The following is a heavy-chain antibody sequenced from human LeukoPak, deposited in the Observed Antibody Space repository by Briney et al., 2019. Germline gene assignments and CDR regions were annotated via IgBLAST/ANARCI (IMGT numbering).Heavy chain of an antibody. J-gene: IGHJ4*02. Sequence: ASVKVSCKASGYTFTSYDINWVRQATGQGLEWMGWMNPNSGNTGYAQKFQGRVTMTRNTSISTAYMELSSLRSEDTAVYYCARGRGTRCGGDCSNYFDYWGQGTLVTVSS. CDR1: GYTFTSYD. V-gene: IGHV1-8*01. D-gene: IGHD2-21*02. CDR2: MNPNSGNT. CDR3: ARGRGTRCGGDCSNYFDY.